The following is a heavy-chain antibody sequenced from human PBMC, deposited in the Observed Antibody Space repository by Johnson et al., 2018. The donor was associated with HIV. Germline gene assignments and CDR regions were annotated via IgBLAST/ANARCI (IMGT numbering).Heavy chain of an antibody. D-gene: IGHD3-3*01. J-gene: IGHJ3*02. Sequence: VQLVESGGGLVQPGGSLRLSCGASGFTVSNYYMTWVRQSPGKGLEWVAFISYDGSNKYYTDSVKGRFTISRDNSRNTLNLQMNNLRAEDTGVYYCARDTDDFWSGEGAFDIWGQGTMVTVSS. CDR3: ARDTDDFWSGEGAFDI. CDR2: ISYDGSNK. V-gene: IGHV3-30*03. CDR1: GFTVSNYY.